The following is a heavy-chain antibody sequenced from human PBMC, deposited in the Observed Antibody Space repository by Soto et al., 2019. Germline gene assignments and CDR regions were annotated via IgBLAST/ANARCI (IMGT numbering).Heavy chain of an antibody. CDR3: ARGVIQLWSKLDY. J-gene: IGHJ4*02. Sequence: PSETLSLTCTVSRGSISSGGYCWSWIRQHPGKGLEWIGSIDYSASTYYNPSLKSRVTTSVDTSKNQSSLKLSSVPAADTAVYYCARGVIQLWSKLDYWGQGTLVTVSS. D-gene: IGHD5-18*01. CDR1: RGSISSGGYC. CDR2: IDYSAST. V-gene: IGHV4-39*01.